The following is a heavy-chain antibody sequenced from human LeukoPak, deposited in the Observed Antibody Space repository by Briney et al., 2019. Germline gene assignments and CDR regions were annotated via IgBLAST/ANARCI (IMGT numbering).Heavy chain of an antibody. V-gene: IGHV3-48*03. Sequence: GGSLGLSCAASGFTFSSYEMNWVRQAPGKGLEWVSYISSSGSTIYYADPVKGRFTISRDNAKNSLYLQMNSLRAEDTAVYYCARTYPDYDFWSGYYRGAYYFDYWGQGTLVTVSS. CDR2: ISSSGSTI. D-gene: IGHD3-3*01. CDR1: GFTFSSYE. J-gene: IGHJ4*02. CDR3: ARTYPDYDFWSGYYRGAYYFDY.